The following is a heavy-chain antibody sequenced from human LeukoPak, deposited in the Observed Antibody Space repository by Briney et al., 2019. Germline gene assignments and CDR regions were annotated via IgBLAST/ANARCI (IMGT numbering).Heavy chain of an antibody. Sequence: GESLKISCKGSGYSFTSYWIGWVRQMPGKGLEWMGIIYPGDSDTRYSPSLQGQVTISADKSISTAYLQWSSLTASDTAMYYCARINSHGPNWIDPWGQGTLVTVSS. V-gene: IGHV5-51*01. D-gene: IGHD2/OR15-2a*01. CDR3: ARINSHGPNWIDP. CDR1: GYSFTSYW. J-gene: IGHJ5*02. CDR2: IYPGDSDT.